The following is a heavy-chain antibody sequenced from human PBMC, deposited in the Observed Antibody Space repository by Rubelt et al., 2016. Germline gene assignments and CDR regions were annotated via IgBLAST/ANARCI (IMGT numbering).Heavy chain of an antibody. CDR2: IYLDDDK. CDR3: AHRETKAYCGGDCYPY. V-gene: IGHV2-5*02. J-gene: IGHJ4*02. D-gene: IGHD2-21*02. Sequence: QITLKESGPTLVKPTQTLTLTCTFSGSSLSTSGVGVGWIRQPPGKALEWLALIYLDDDKRDSPSLKDRLTITKDTSKNQVVLKMTNMDPVDTATDYCAHRETKAYCGGDCYPYWGQGTLVTVSS. CDR1: GSSLSTSGVG.